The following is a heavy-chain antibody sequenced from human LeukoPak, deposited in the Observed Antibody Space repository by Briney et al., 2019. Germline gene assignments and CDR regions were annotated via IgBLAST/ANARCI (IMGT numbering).Heavy chain of an antibody. CDR2: ISGSGGST. D-gene: IGHD6-13*01. CDR1: GFTFSSYA. Sequence: GGSLRLSCAASGFTFSSYAMSWVRQAPGKGLEWVSAISGSGGSTYYADSVKGRFTISRDNSKNTLYLQMNSLRAEDTAVYYCAKGIAATIAPGYFDYWGQGTLVTDSS. V-gene: IGHV3-23*01. CDR3: AKGIAATIAPGYFDY. J-gene: IGHJ4*02.